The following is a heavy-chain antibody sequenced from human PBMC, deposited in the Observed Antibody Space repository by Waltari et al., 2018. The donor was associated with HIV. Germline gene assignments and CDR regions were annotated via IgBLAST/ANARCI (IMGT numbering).Heavy chain of an antibody. D-gene: IGHD3-22*01. CDR2: VGYDGKKK. J-gene: IGHJ4*02. V-gene: IGHV3-33*01. CDR1: GFTFSSYG. CDR3: ARTPYDTSGYCFDY. Sequence: QVQLVESGGGVVQPGRSLRLSCAASGFTFSSYGMHWVRQAPGKGLEWVAVVGYDGKKKYYAASVKGRFTVSRDNSKNTLFLQMNSLRVDDTAVYYCARTPYDTSGYCFDYWGQGTLVTVSS.